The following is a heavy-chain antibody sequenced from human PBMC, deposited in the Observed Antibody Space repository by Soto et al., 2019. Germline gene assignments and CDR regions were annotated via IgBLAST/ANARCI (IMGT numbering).Heavy chain of an antibody. CDR1: GGSISSGDYS. CDR2: IYNSENT. Sequence: QVQLQESGPGLVKPSQTLSLTCTVSGGSISSGDYSWSWIRQPPGKGLEWIGFIYNSENTYYNPSLKSRVAISGDTSKDQFSLKLSSVTAADPAVFYCARGARGYGMDVWGQGTTVTVSS. CDR3: ARGARGYGMDV. V-gene: IGHV4-30-4*01. J-gene: IGHJ6*02. D-gene: IGHD3-10*01.